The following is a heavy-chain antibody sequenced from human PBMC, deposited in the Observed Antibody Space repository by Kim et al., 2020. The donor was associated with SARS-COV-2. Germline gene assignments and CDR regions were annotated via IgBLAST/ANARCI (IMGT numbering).Heavy chain of an antibody. J-gene: IGHJ4*02. Sequence: QKFQGRVTMTRDTSISTAYMGLSRLRSDDTAVYYCARDADTAMSGYFDYWGQGTLVTVSS. V-gene: IGHV1-2*02. D-gene: IGHD5-18*01. CDR3: ARDADTAMSGYFDY.